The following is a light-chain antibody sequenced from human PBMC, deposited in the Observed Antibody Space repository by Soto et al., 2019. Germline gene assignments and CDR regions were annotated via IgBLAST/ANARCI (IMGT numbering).Light chain of an antibody. J-gene: IGKJ5*01. CDR1: QSVDTY. V-gene: IGKV3-11*01. Sequence: EIVLTQSPATLSLSPGERATLSCRASQSVDTYLAWYQQKPGQAPSLLIYDATNRATGIPARFRGSGSGTDFTLTISSLEPEDFAVYYCQQRDNWPTFGQGTRLEIK. CDR2: DAT. CDR3: QQRDNWPT.